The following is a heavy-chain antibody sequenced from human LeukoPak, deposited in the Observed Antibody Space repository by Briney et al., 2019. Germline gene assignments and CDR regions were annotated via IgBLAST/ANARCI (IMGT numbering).Heavy chain of an antibody. V-gene: IGHV5-51*01. CDR2: IYPGDSDT. Sequence: RGESLRVSCKGSGYSFTNYWIAWVRQMPGKGLEWMGIIYPGDSDTRYSPSFQGQVTMSADKSINTAYLQWSSLKASDTAMYYCARLETTATLRAFDIWGQGTMVTVSS. CDR1: GYSFTNYW. J-gene: IGHJ3*02. D-gene: IGHD5-24*01. CDR3: ARLETTATLRAFDI.